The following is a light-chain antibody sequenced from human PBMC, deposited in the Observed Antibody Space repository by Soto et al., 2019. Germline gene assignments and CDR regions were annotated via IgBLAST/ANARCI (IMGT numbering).Light chain of an antibody. Sequence: EIVMTQSPATLSVSPGERATLSCRASQTVTSSLAWSQQKPGQAPRLLIYGTYTRATGVPARFSGSGSGTEFTLTITSLQSEDFEIYYCQQYNDWPPTFGQGTKVDIK. J-gene: IGKJ2*01. CDR3: QQYNDWPPT. CDR2: GTY. V-gene: IGKV3-15*01. CDR1: QTVTSS.